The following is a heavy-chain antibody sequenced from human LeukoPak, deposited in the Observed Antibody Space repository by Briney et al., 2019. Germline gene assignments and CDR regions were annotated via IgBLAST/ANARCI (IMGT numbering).Heavy chain of an antibody. J-gene: IGHJ4*02. V-gene: IGHV3-21*01. Sequence: PGGSLRLSCAASGFTFSSYAMSWVRQAPGKGLEWVSSISSSSSYIYYADSVKGRFTISRDNAKNSLYLQMNSLRAEDTAVYYCARGTAAAGTDYWGQGTLVTVSS. CDR1: GFTFSSYA. CDR2: ISSSSSYI. D-gene: IGHD6-13*01. CDR3: ARGTAAAGTDY.